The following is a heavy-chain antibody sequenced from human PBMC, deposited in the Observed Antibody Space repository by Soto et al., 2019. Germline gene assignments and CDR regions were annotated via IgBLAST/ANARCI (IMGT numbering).Heavy chain of an antibody. CDR2: IWYDGSNK. CDR3: ARGGVYYDSSGYYVLGAFDI. Sequence: PGGSLRLSCAASGFTFSSYGMHWVRQAPGKGLEWVAVIWYDGSNKYYADSVKGRFTISRDNSKNTLYLQMNSLRAEDTAVYYCARGGVYYDSSGYYVLGAFDIWGQGTMVTVSS. D-gene: IGHD3-22*01. CDR1: GFTFSSYG. V-gene: IGHV3-33*01. J-gene: IGHJ3*02.